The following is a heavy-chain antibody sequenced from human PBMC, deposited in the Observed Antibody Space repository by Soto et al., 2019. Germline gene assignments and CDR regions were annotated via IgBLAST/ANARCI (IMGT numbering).Heavy chain of an antibody. CDR2: IYPGDSDT. V-gene: IGHV5-51*01. Sequence: PGESLKISCKGSGYSFTIYWIGWVRQMPGKGLEWMGIIYPGDSDTRYSPSFQGQVTISADKSISTAYLQWSSLKASDTAMYYCARQSLTTANYYYYYGMDVWGQGTTVTVSS. CDR1: GYSFTIYW. CDR3: ARQSLTTANYYYYYGMDV. J-gene: IGHJ6*02. D-gene: IGHD4-4*01.